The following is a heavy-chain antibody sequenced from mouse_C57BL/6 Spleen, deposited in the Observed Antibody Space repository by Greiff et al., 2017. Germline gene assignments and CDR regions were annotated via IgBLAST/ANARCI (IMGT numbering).Heavy chain of an antibody. D-gene: IGHD1-3*01. Sequence: EVKVVESGPELVKPGASVKISCKASGYTFTDYYMNWVKQSHGKSLEWIGDINPNNGGTSYNQKFKGKATLTVDKSSSTAYMELRSLTSEDSAVYYCAYNWFAYWGQGTLVSVSA. CDR2: INPNNGGT. J-gene: IGHJ3*01. CDR1: GYTFTDYY. CDR3: AYNWFAY. V-gene: IGHV1-26*01.